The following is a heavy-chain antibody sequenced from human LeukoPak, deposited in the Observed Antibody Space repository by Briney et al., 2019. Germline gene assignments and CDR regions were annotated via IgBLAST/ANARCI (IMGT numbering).Heavy chain of an antibody. CDR2: IPYDGSNK. CDR3: AREEMATMLNAFDI. Sequence: GRSLRLSCAASGFTFSSYAMHWVRRAPGKGLEWVAVIPYDGSNKYYADSVKGRFTISRDNSKNTLYLQMNSLRAEDTAVYYCAREEMATMLNAFDIWGQGTMVTVSS. J-gene: IGHJ3*02. D-gene: IGHD5-24*01. CDR1: GFTFSSYA. V-gene: IGHV3-30*04.